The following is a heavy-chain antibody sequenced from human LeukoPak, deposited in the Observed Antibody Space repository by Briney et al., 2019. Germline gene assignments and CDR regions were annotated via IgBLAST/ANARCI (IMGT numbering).Heavy chain of an antibody. CDR2: ISYDGSNK. CDR1: GFTFSSYA. D-gene: IGHD3-10*01. Sequence: GRSLRLSCAASGFTFSSYAMHWVRQAPGKGLEWVAVISYDGSNKYYADSVKGRFTISRDNSKNPLYLQMNSLRAEDTAVYYCARDLRPYGSGSYYNPGDYWGQGTLVTVSS. J-gene: IGHJ4*02. CDR3: ARDLRPYGSGSYYNPGDY. V-gene: IGHV3-30*04.